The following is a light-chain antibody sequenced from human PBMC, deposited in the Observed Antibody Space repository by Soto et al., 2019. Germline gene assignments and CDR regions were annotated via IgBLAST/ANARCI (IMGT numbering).Light chain of an antibody. Sequence: DIQMTQSPSSVSASVGDRVTITCRASQDITTWFAWYQQKPGTAPKLLIYDTSTLQSGVPSRFSGSGSGTDFTLTISSLQAEDFATYYCQQANHFPPIFGPGTKVDIK. V-gene: IGKV1D-12*01. CDR1: QDITTW. CDR3: QQANHFPPI. J-gene: IGKJ3*01. CDR2: DTS.